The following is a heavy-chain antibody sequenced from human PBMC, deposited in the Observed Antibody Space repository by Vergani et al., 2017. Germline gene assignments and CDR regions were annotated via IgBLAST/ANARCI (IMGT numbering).Heavy chain of an antibody. CDR2: ISGQNFRT. V-gene: IGHV3-23*01. Sequence: EVQLLESGGGSAQPGESLRLSCVASGFTFTAHGLNWVRQAPGKGREWVSGISGQNFRTHYADSVKGRFTISADKSISTAYLQWSSLKASDTAMYYCARHLGGISGAYYYYGMDVWGQGTTVTVSS. D-gene: IGHD2-15*01. CDR1: GFTFTAHG. J-gene: IGHJ6*02. CDR3: ARHLGGISGAYYYYGMDV.